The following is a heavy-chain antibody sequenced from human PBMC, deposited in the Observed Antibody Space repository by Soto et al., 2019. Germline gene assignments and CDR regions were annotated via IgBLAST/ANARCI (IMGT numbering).Heavy chain of an antibody. CDR2: INPNSGGT. CDR1: GYTITGDY. Sequence: ASLRLSLPASGYTITGDYMRWVRQAPGQGLAWMGWINPNSGGTNYAQTFQGRVTMTRDTSISTAYMELSRLRSDDTAVYYCARALSVLSGMYYDFWSGYSRVFDYWGQGTLVTVYS. V-gene: IGHV1-2*02. J-gene: IGHJ4*02. CDR3: ARALSVLSGMYYDFWSGYSRVFDY. D-gene: IGHD3-3*01.